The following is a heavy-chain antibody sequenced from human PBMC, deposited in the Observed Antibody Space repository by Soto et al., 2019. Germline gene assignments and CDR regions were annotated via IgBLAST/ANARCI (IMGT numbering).Heavy chain of an antibody. CDR3: ARDFFSPRTIPAWAYYDYMDV. CDR1: GFTFSDYY. V-gene: IGHV3-11*01. D-gene: IGHD2-2*01. Sequence: PGGSLRLSSTASGFTFSDYYMSWIRQAPGKGLEWVSYISSSGSTIYYADSVKGRFTISRDNAMNSLYLQMNSLRAEDTAVYYCARDFFSPRTIPAWAYYDYMDVWGKGTTVTVSS. J-gene: IGHJ6*03. CDR2: ISSSGSTI.